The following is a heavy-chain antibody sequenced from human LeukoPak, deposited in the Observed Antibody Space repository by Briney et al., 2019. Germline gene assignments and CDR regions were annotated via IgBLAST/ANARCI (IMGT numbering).Heavy chain of an antibody. J-gene: IGHJ6*03. V-gene: IGHV1-69*06. Sequence: SVTVSCTASGGTFSSYAISWVRQAPGQGLEWMGGIIPIFGTANYAQKFQGRVTITADKSTSTAYMELSSLRSEDTAVYYCAKDSAFYYIDVWGKGTTVIISS. CDR1: GGTFSSYA. D-gene: IGHD3-10*01. CDR3: AKDSAFYYIDV. CDR2: IIPIFGTA.